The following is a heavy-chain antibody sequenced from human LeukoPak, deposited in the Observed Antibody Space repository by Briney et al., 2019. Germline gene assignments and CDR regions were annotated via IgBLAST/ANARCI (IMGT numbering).Heavy chain of an antibody. D-gene: IGHD6-13*01. CDR2: INAGNGDT. CDR3: ARRQYSSSWYEYYFDY. J-gene: IGHJ4*02. Sequence: ASVKVSCKASGGTFSSYAISWVRQAPGQRLEWMGWINAGNGDTKYSQKFQGRVTITRDTSASTAYMELSSLRSEDTAVYYCARRQYSSSWYEYYFDYWGQGTLVTVSS. V-gene: IGHV1-3*01. CDR1: GGTFSSYA.